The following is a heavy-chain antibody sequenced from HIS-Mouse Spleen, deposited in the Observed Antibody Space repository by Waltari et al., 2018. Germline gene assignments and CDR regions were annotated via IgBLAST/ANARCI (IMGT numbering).Heavy chain of an antibody. D-gene: IGHD6-13*01. J-gene: IGHJ2*01. Sequence: QLQLQESGPGLVKPSETLSLTCTVSGGSISSSSYYWGWIRQPPGKGLEWIGSIYYRGSTYYNPSLKGRVTISVDTSKNQCSLKLSSVTAADTAVYYCAREIPYSSSWYDWYFDLWGRGTLVTVSS. CDR3: AREIPYSSSWYDWYFDL. V-gene: IGHV4-39*07. CDR2: IYYRGST. CDR1: GGSISSSSYY.